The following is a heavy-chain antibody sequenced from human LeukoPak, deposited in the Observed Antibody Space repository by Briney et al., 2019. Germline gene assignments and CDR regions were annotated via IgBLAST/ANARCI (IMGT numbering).Heavy chain of an antibody. D-gene: IGHD3-10*01. CDR3: ATDVVGLLWFGELSGY. J-gene: IGHJ4*02. CDR2: FDPEDGET. Sequence: ASVKVSCKVSGYTLTELSTHWVRQAPGKGLEWMGGFDPEDGETIYAQKFQGRVTMTGDTSTDTAYMELSSLRSEDTAAYYCATDVVGLLWFGELSGYWGQGTLVTVSS. V-gene: IGHV1-24*01. CDR1: GYTLTELS.